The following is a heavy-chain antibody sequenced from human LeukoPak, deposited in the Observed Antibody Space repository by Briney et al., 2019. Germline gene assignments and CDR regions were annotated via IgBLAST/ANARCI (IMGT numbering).Heavy chain of an antibody. J-gene: IGHJ4*02. V-gene: IGHV3-30-3*01. D-gene: IGHD3-3*01. CDR2: ISYDGSNK. CDR3: ARGEVRTIFGVVTPYYFDY. CDR1: GFTFSSYA. Sequence: PRGSLRLSCAASGFTFSSYAMHWVRQAPGKGLEWVAVISYDGSNKYYADSVKGRFTISRDNSKNTLYLQMNSLRAEDTAVYYCARGEVRTIFGVVTPYYFDYWGQGTLVTVSS.